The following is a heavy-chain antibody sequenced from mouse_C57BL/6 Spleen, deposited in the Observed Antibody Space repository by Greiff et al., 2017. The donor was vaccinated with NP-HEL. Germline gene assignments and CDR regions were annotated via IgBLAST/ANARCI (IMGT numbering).Heavy chain of an antibody. J-gene: IGHJ3*01. CDR2: INPNNGGT. V-gene: IGHV1-18*01. CDR3: ARGDYGNPTWFAY. Sequence: EVKLQESGPELVKPGASVKIPCKASGYTFTDYNMDWVKQSHGKSLEWIGDINPNNGGTIYNQKFKGKATLTVDKSSSTAYMELRSLTSEDTAVYYCARGDYGNPTWFAYWGQGTLVTVSA. CDR1: GYTFTDYN. D-gene: IGHD2-1*01.